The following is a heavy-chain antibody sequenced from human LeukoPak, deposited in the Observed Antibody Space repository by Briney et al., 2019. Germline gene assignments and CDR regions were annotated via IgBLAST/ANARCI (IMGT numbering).Heavy chain of an antibody. J-gene: IGHJ4*02. V-gene: IGHV4-59*08. CDR2: IYYSGST. CDR1: GGSISSYY. D-gene: IGHD7-27*01. Sequence: SETLSLTCTVSGGSISSYYWSWIRQPPGKGLEWIGYIYYSGSTNYNPSLKSRVTIAVDTSKDQFSLKLSSVTAADTAVYYCARVPGDYWGQGTLVTVSS. CDR3: ARVPGDY.